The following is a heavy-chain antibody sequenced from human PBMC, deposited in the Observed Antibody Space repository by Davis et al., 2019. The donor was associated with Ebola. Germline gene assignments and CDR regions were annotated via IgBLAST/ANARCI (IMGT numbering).Heavy chain of an antibody. D-gene: IGHD3-16*02. CDR3: ARRGVMITFGGVIANWFDP. V-gene: IGHV1-18*01. CDR1: GYTFTSYG. CDR2: ISAYNGNT. Sequence: AASVKVSCKASGYTFTSYGISWVRQAPGQGLEWMGWISAYNGNTNYAQKLQGRVTMTTDTSTSTAYMELRSLRSDDTAVYYCARRGVMITFGGVIANWFDPWGQGTLVTVSS. J-gene: IGHJ5*02.